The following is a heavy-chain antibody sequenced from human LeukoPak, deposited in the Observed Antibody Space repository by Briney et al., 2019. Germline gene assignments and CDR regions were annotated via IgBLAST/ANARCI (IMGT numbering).Heavy chain of an antibody. CDR3: ARGRGGSYVFDY. CDR2: IYYSGST. D-gene: IGHD1-26*01. V-gene: IGHV4-39*07. J-gene: IGHJ4*02. CDR1: GGSISSSSYY. Sequence: SETLSLTCTVSGGSISSSSYYWGWIRQPPGKGLEWIGSIYYSGSTYYNPSLKSRVTISVDTSKNQFSLKLSSVTAADTAVYYCARGRGGSYVFDYWGQGTLVTVSS.